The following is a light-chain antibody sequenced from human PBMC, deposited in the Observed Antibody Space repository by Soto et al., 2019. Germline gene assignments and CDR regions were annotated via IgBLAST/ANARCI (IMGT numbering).Light chain of an antibody. CDR1: SSDVGTYTY. J-gene: IGLJ1*01. V-gene: IGLV2-11*01. CDR3: CSYAGSYTHV. CDR2: DVI. Sequence: QSALTQPRSVSGSPGQSVTISCTGTSSDVGTYTYVSWYQQHPGKAPKLIIYDVIKQPSGVPDRFSGSKSGNTASLTISGLQAEDEADYYCCSYAGSYTHVFGTGTKV.